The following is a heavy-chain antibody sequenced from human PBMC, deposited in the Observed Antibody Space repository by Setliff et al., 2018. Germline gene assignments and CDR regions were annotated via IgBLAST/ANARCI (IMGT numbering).Heavy chain of an antibody. J-gene: IGHJ4*02. D-gene: IGHD5-12*01. V-gene: IGHV4-39*07. CDR3: ARGGYSRGPPVYYFDY. Sequence: PSETLSLTCTVSGDSISSGSYYWSWIRQPPGKGLEWIGEINHSGSTNYNPSLKSRVTISVDTSKNQFSLKLSSVTAADTAVYYCARGGYSRGPPVYYFDYWGQGTLVTVS. CDR2: INHSGST. CDR1: GDSISSGSYY.